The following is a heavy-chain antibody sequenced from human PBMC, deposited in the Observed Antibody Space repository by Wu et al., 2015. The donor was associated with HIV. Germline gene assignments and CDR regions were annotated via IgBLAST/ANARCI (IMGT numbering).Heavy chain of an antibody. CDR2: IIPIFGTA. CDR1: GGTFSSYA. Sequence: QVQLVQSGAEVKKPGSSVKVSCKASGGTFSSYAISWVRQAPGQGLEWMGGIIPIFGTANYAQKFQGRVTITTDESTSTAYMELSSLRSEDTAVYYCARTFVRYCSGGSCYSPATAPYYFDYWGQGTLVTVSS. J-gene: IGHJ4*02. V-gene: IGHV1-69*05. D-gene: IGHD2-15*01. CDR3: ARTFVRYCSGGSCYSPATAPYYFDY.